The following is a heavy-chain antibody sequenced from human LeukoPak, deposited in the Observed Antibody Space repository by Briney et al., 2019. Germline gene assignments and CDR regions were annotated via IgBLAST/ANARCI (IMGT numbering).Heavy chain of an antibody. CDR3: ARVTTDMGIYYYYYMDV. Sequence: PSETLSLTCTVSGGSISSYYWSWIRQPPGKGLEWFGYIYYSGSTNYNPSHKSRVTISVDTAKNQFSLKVSSVTASDTAVYYCARVTTDMGIYYYYYMDVWGKGTTVTVSS. V-gene: IGHV4-59*01. J-gene: IGHJ6*03. CDR2: IYYSGST. CDR1: GGSISSYY. D-gene: IGHD4-11*01.